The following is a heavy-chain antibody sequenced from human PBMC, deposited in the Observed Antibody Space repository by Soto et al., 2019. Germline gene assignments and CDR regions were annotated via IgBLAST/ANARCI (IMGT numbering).Heavy chain of an antibody. CDR1: GLTFSSYS. V-gene: IGHV3-21*01. J-gene: IGHJ6*02. CDR3: AREVVTMVRGVIITGYYGMDV. CDR2: ISSRSSDI. D-gene: IGHD3-10*01. Sequence: EVQLVESGGGLVKPGGSLRLSSAASGLTFSSYSMNWVRQAPGKRLEWVSSISSRSSDIYYADSVKGRFTISRDNAKKSLYLQMTSLRAEDTAVYYCAREVVTMVRGVIITGYYGMDVWGQGTTVTVSS.